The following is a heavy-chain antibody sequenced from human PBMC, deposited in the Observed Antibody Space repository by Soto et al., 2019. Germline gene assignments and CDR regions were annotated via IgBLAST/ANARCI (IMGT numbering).Heavy chain of an antibody. J-gene: IGHJ4*02. CDR1: GFTVSNNY. V-gene: IGHV3-53*01. CDR3: ARNGWGMATVGM. Sequence: EVQLVESGGGLVQPGGSLRLSCAASGFTVSNNYMIWFRLPPGKGLEWVSLIYSGGTTYYADSVKGRFTISRVNSKNTLYLQMNSLRVEDTAVYYCARNGWGMATVGMWGPGTLVTVSS. CDR2: IYSGGTT. D-gene: IGHD4-4*01.